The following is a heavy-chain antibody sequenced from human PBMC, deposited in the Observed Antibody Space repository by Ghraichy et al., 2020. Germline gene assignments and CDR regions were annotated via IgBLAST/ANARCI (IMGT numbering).Heavy chain of an antibody. V-gene: IGHV4-30-4*01. CDR3: ARVGNYESSGTSLFDY. CDR1: GDSISSGDYY. J-gene: IGHJ4*02. CDR2: IHHSGGT. Sequence: SQTLSLTCTVSGDSISSGDYYWSWIRQPPGEGLEWLGYIHHSGGTYYNPSLKSRVTISVDTSKDQFSLKVRSVTAADTAVYYCARVGNYESSGTSLFDYWGQGTLVTVSS. D-gene: IGHD3-22*01.